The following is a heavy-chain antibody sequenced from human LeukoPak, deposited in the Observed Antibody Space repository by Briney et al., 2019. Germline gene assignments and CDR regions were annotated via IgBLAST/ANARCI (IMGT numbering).Heavy chain of an antibody. V-gene: IGHV7-4-1*02. CDR1: GYTFTSSA. J-gene: IGHJ4*02. CDR2: INTNTGNP. CDR3: ARGGSRYSTSGTVDY. Sequence: ASVKVSCKASGYTFTSSAMNWVRQAPGQGLEFMGWINTNTGNPTYAQGFTGRFVFSLDTSVSTAYLQISSLKAEDTAVYYCARGGSRYSTSGTVDYWGQGTLVTVSS. D-gene: IGHD6-6*01.